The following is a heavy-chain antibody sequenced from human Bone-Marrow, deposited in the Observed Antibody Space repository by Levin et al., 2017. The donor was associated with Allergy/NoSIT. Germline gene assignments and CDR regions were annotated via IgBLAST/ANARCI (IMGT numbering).Heavy chain of an antibody. V-gene: IGHV3-33*01. CDR2: IWYDGSNK. Sequence: PGGSLRLSCAASGFTFSSYGMHWVRQAPGKGLEWVAVIWYDGSNKYYADSVKGRFTISRDNSKNTLYLQMNSLRAEDTAVYYCARAHSLQGAAAAPDYWGQGTLVTVSS. D-gene: IGHD6-13*01. J-gene: IGHJ4*02. CDR3: ARAHSLQGAAAAPDY. CDR1: GFTFSSYG.